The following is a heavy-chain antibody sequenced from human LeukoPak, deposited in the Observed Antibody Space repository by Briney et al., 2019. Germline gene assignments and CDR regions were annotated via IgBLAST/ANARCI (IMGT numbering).Heavy chain of an antibody. Sequence: SETLSLTCTVSGGSISSYYWSWIRQPPGKGLEWIGYIYYSGSTNYNPSLKSRVTISVDTSKNQFSLKLSSVTAADRAVYYCARGYSGTFDYWGQGTLVTVSS. CDR1: GGSISSYY. J-gene: IGHJ4*02. V-gene: IGHV4-59*01. D-gene: IGHD5-12*01. CDR3: ARGYSGTFDY. CDR2: IYYSGST.